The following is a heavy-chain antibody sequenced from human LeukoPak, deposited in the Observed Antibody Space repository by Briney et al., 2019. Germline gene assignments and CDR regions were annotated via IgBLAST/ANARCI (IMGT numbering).Heavy chain of an antibody. CDR3: ARLIHKEQLVLYYYYYMDV. CDR1: GFTFSSYW. CDR2: IKQDGSEK. V-gene: IGHV3-7*01. J-gene: IGHJ6*03. D-gene: IGHD6-6*01. Sequence: GGSLRLSCAASGFTFSSYWMSWVRQAPGKGLEWVANIKQDGSEKYYVDSVKGRFTISRDNAKNSLYLQMNSLRAEDTALYYCARLIHKEQLVLYYYYYMDVWGKGTTVTVSS.